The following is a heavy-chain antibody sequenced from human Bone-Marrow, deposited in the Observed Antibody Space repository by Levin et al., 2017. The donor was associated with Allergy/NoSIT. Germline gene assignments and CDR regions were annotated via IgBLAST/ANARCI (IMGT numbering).Heavy chain of an antibody. CDR3: TRREGFLEWLRGRGASGGMDV. CDR2: IRSKAYGGTT. Sequence: SCTASGFTFGDYAMSWVRQAPGKGLEWVGFIRSKAYGGTTEYAASVKGRFTISRDDSKSIAYLQMNSLKTEDTAVYYCTRREGFLEWLRGRGASGGMDVWGQGTTVTVSS. V-gene: IGHV3-49*04. CDR1: GFTFGDYA. J-gene: IGHJ6*02. D-gene: IGHD3-3*01.